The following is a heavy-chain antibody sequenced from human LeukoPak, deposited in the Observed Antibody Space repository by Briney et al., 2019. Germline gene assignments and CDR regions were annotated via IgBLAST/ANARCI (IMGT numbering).Heavy chain of an antibody. CDR3: ARVAYYDSSGYLHLDY. CDR2: INPNSGGT. V-gene: IGHV1-2*02. Sequence: GASVKVSCKASGYTFTGYYMHWVRQAPGQGLEWMGWINPNSGGTNYAQKFQGRVTMTRDTSISTAYMEPSRLRSDDTAVYYCARVAYYDSSGYLHLDYWGQGTLVTVSS. D-gene: IGHD3-22*01. CDR1: GYTFTGYY. J-gene: IGHJ4*02.